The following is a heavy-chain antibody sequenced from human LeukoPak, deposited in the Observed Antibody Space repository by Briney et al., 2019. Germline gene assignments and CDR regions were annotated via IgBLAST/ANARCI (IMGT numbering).Heavy chain of an antibody. J-gene: IGHJ4*02. D-gene: IGHD3-22*01. CDR3: ARDRGWFDYYDSSGYYES. CDR1: GFTFNNYA. V-gene: IGHV3-30-3*01. CDR2: KSYDGSNK. Sequence: PGRSLRLSCAASGFTFNNYAMHWVRQAPGKGLEWVAVKSYDGSNKYYADSVKGRFTISRDNAKNSLYLQMDSLRAEDTAVYYCARDRGWFDYYDSSGYYESWGQGTLVTVSS.